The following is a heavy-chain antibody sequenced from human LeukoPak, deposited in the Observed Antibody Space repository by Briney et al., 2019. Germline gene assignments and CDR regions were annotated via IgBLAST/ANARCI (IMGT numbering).Heavy chain of an antibody. V-gene: IGHV3-74*01. CDR3: ARDIAAAVDY. CDR2: INSAGIST. CDR1: GFTFSSYW. J-gene: IGHJ4*02. D-gene: IGHD6-13*01. Sequence: PGGSLRLSCTASGFTFSSYWMHWVRQVPGKGLVWVSRINSAGISTNYADSVKGRFTISRDNAKNTLYLQMNSLRAEATAIYYCARDIAAAVDYWGQGTLVTVSS.